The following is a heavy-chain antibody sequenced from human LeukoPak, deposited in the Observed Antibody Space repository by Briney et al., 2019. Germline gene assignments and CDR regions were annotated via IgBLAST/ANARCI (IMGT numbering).Heavy chain of an antibody. CDR3: AGSSGWARYFDY. CDR2: IKQDGSER. CDR1: GFTLSSYW. V-gene: IGHV3-7*05. J-gene: IGHJ4*02. D-gene: IGHD6-19*01. Sequence: PGGSLRLSCEASGFTLSSYWMNWVRQAPGKGLEWVANIKQDGSERYYVDSVKGRFTISRDNAKNSLYLQMNSLRAEDTAVYYCAGSSGWARYFDYWGQGTLVTVSS.